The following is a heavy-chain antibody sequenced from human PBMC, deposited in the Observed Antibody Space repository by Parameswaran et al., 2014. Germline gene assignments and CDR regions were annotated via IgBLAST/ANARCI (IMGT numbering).Heavy chain of an antibody. CDR3: ARAIRAVVRGGPGDYYYYMDV. CDR2: MNPNSGNT. D-gene: IGHD3-10*01. Sequence: WVRQAPGQGLEWMGWMNPNSGNTGYAQKFQGRVTMTRNTSISTAYMELSSLRSEDTAVYYCARAIRAVVRGGPGDYYYYMDVWGKGTTVTVSS. V-gene: IGHV1-8*01. J-gene: IGHJ6*03.